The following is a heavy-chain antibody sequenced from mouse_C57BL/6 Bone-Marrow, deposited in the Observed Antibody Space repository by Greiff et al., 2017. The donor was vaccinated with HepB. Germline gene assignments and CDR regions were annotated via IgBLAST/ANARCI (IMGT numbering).Heavy chain of an antibody. CDR3: ARPVVPHYYAMDY. CDR1: GFNIKDYY. V-gene: IGHV14-2*01. D-gene: IGHD1-1*01. J-gene: IGHJ4*01. CDR2: IDPEDGET. Sequence: EVQLQQSGAELVKPGASVKLSCTASGFNIKDYYMHWVKQRTEQGLEWIGRIDPEDGETKYAPNFQGKATITADTSSNTAYLQLSSLTSEDTAVYYCARPVVPHYYAMDYWGQGTSVTVSS.